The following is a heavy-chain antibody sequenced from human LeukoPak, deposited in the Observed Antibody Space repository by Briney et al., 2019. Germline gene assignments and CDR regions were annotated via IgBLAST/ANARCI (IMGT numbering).Heavy chain of an antibody. CDR2: ISSDGSYK. J-gene: IGHJ4*02. CDR1: GFTFKTYG. CDR3: VKTDFTGTTVTTYLSD. V-gene: IGHV3-30*18. Sequence: SGGSLRLSCAASGFTFKTYGMHWVRQAPGKGLEGVAVISSDGSYKYYADSVKGRCTISRDNSRITLYLQMNRLRAEDTAVYYCVKTDFTGTTVTTYLSDWGQGTLVTVSS. D-gene: IGHD4-17*01.